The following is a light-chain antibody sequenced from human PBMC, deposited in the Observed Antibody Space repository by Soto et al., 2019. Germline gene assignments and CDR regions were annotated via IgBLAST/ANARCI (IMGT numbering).Light chain of an antibody. CDR3: QQYNSHSCT. CDR1: QSISSW. CDR2: QAS. J-gene: IGKJ1*01. V-gene: IGKV1-5*03. Sequence: DIQMTQSPSTLSASVGDRVTITCRARQSISSWLAWYQQKPGKAPKLLIYQASSLESGVPSRFSCSRSGTEFTPTISGLQPDPFATHYFQQYNSHSCTFCPVTKAEIK.